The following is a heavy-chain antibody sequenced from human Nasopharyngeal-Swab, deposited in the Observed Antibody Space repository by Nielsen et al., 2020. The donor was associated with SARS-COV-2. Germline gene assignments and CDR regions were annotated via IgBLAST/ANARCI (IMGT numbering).Heavy chain of an antibody. CDR2: ISGSDSST. V-gene: IGHV3-23*01. Sequence: GGSLRLSCAASGFTFSSYAMSWVRQAPGKGLEWVSTISGSDSSTYYADSVKGRFTISRDNSKNTLYLQMNRLRAEDTAVYYCAKGDSAAGSSSDYWGQGTLVTVSS. CDR1: GFTFSSYA. CDR3: AKGDSAAGSSSDY. D-gene: IGHD6-13*01. J-gene: IGHJ4*02.